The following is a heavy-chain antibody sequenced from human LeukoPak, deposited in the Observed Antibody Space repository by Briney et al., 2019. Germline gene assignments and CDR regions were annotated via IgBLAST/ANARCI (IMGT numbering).Heavy chain of an antibody. D-gene: IGHD2-2*01. CDR1: GFTFSSYG. J-gene: IGHJ4*02. V-gene: IGHV3-30*18. CDR2: ISYDGSNK. CDR3: AKEAGGSIVVVPAATFYDY. Sequence: GGSLRLSCAASGFTFSSYGMHWVRQAPGKGLEWVAVISYDGSNKYYADSVKGRFTISRDNSKNTLYLQMNSLRAEDTAVYYCAKEAGGSIVVVPAATFYDYWGQGTLVTVSS.